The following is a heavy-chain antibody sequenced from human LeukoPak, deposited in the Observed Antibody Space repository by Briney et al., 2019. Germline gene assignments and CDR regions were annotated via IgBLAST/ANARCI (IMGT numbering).Heavy chain of an antibody. CDR2: INNSGGST. D-gene: IGHD3-22*01. CDR3: AKAMYSYDSSGSDY. J-gene: IGHJ4*02. Sequence: PGGSLRLSCAASGFTFSSYGMSWVRQAPGKGLEWVSSINNSGGSTYYADSVKGRFTISRDNSKNTLYLQMNSLRAEDTAVYYCAKAMYSYDSSGSDYWGQGTLVTVSS. V-gene: IGHV3-23*01. CDR1: GFTFSSYG.